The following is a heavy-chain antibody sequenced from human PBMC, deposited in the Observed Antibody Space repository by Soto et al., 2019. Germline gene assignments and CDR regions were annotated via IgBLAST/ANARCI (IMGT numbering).Heavy chain of an antibody. CDR1: GYNFNSHW. Sequence: GESLKISCKGSGYNFNSHWIAWVRQMPGKGLEWMGVIYPGDSDTRYRPSFQGQVTISADTSISTVYLQWSSLKAADTATYYCERPLIQYQYYSGMDVCGPGTMVTVYS. D-gene: IGHD2-2*01. CDR3: ERPLIQYQYYSGMDV. CDR2: IYPGDSDT. J-gene: IGHJ6*02. V-gene: IGHV5-51*01.